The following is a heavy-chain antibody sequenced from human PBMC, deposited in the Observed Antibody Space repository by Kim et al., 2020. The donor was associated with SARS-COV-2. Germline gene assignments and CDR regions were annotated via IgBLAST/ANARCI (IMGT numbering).Heavy chain of an antibody. Sequence: YAVSVKSRITINPDTSKNQFSLQVNSVTPEDTAVYYCAREGYSGYAPFDYWGQGTLVTVSS. CDR3: AREGYSGYAPFDY. D-gene: IGHD5-12*01. V-gene: IGHV6-1*01. J-gene: IGHJ4*02.